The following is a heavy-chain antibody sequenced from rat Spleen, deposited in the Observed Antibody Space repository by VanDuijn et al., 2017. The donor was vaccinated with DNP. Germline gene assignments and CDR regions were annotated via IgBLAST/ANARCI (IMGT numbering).Heavy chain of an antibody. Sequence: EVRLVETGGDLVPPGRSLKLSCAASGFTFSDYNMAWVRQAPRKGLEWVAIIIYDGSRTYYRDSVKGRFTISRDNAKSTLYLQMDSLRSEDTASYYCATFEGRDAWGRGTSVTVSS. CDR3: ATFEGRDA. D-gene: IGHD1-11*01. V-gene: IGHV5S10*01. CDR1: GFTFSDYN. J-gene: IGHJ4*01. CDR2: IIYDGSRT.